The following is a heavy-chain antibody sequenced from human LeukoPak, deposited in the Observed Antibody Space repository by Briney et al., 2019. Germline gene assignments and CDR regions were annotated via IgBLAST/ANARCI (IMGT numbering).Heavy chain of an antibody. D-gene: IGHD3-3*01. V-gene: IGHV4-30-2*01. CDR2: IYHSGST. CDR3: AGRSRFLEWFSWFDP. Sequence: SQTLSLTCAVSGGSISSGGYPWSWIRQPPGKGLEWIGYIYHSGSTYYNPSLKSRVTISVDRSKNQFSLKLSSVTAADTAVYYCAGRSRFLEWFSWFDPWGQGTLVTVSS. J-gene: IGHJ5*02. CDR1: GGSISSGGYP.